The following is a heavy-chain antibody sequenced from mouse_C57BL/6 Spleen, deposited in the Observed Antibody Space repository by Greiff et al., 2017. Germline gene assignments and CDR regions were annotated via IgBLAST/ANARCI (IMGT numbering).Heavy chain of an antibody. V-gene: IGHV1-64*01. CDR2: IHPNSGST. CDR3: ARDGPAWFAY. J-gene: IGHJ3*01. Sequence: QVQLQQPGAELVKPGASVKLSCKASGYTFTSYWMHWVKQRPGQGLEWIGMIHPNSGSTNYNEKFKSKATLTVDKSSSTAYMPLSSLTSEDSAVYYCARDGPAWFAYWGQGTLVTVSA. D-gene: IGHD2-3*01. CDR1: GYTFTSYW.